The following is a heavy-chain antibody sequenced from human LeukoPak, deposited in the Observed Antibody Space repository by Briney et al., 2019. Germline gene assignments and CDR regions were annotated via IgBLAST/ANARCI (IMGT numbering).Heavy chain of an antibody. Sequence: ASVKVSCKASGYTFTSYAMHWVRQAPGQRLEWMGWSNAGNDNTKYSQEFQGRVTITRDTSASTAYMELSSLRSEDMAVYYCARDGGSGYSYGIGNYYYYYMDVWGKGTTVTVSS. V-gene: IGHV1-3*02. D-gene: IGHD5-18*01. CDR3: ARDGGSGYSYGIGNYYYYYMDV. CDR1: GYTFTSYA. J-gene: IGHJ6*03. CDR2: SNAGNDNT.